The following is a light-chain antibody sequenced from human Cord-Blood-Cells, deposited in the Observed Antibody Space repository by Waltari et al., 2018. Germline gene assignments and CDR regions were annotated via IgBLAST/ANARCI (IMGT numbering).Light chain of an antibody. Sequence: QSALTQPPSASGSPGQSVTISCTGTSRDVGGYNNVSWYQQPPGKAPNLMIYEVSERPSGVPDRFSGSKSGNTASLTVSGLQAEDEADYYCSSYAGSNNLVFGGGTKLTVL. CDR1: SRDVGGYNN. CDR2: EVS. V-gene: IGLV2-8*01. CDR3: SSYAGSNNLV. J-gene: IGLJ2*01.